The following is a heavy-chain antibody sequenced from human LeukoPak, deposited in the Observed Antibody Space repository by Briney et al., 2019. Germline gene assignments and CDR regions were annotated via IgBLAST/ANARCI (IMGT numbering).Heavy chain of an antibody. D-gene: IGHD2-15*01. CDR3: ARARGRIRGGSRIWFDP. CDR1: GGSFSGYY. CDR2: INHSGST. V-gene: IGHV4-34*01. J-gene: IGHJ5*02. Sequence: SETLSLTCAVYGGSFSGYYWSWIRQPPGKGLEWIGEINHSGSTNYNPSLESRVTISVDTSKNQFSLKLSSVTAADTAVYYCARARGRIRGGSRIWFDPWGQGTLVTVSS.